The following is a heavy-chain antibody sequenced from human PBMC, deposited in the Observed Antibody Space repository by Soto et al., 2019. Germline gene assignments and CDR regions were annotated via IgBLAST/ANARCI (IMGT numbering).Heavy chain of an antibody. CDR1: GFTFSSYA. CDR2: ISGSGANT. D-gene: IGHD6-6*01. J-gene: IGHJ5*02. V-gene: IGHV3-23*01. Sequence: HPGGSLRLSCAASGFTFSSYAMSWVRQAPGRGLEWVAAISGSGANTYYADSVKGRFTISRDNSKNTVYLQMNSLRAEDTAVYYCAKDRVNIAARSRANNWFDPWGQGTLVTAST. CDR3: AKDRVNIAARSRANNWFDP.